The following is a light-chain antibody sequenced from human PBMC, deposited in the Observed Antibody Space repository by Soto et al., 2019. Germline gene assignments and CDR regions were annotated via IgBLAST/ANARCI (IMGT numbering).Light chain of an antibody. J-gene: IGLJ7*01. CDR3: QTWGTDVSV. CDR2: LNSDGSH. CDR1: SGHSSYA. Sequence: QLVLTQWPSASASLGASVKLTCTLSSGHSSYAIAWHQQQPEKGPRFLMRLNSDGSHNKGYGIPDRFSGSSSGAERYLTISSLQSEVEADYYCQTWGTDVSVFGGGPQLTVL. V-gene: IGLV4-69*01.